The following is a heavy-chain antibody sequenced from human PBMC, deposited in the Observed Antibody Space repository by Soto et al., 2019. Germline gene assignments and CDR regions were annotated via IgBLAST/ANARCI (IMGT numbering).Heavy chain of an antibody. V-gene: IGHV4-59*01. J-gene: IGHJ5*02. D-gene: IGHD3-10*01. CDR1: GGSISSYY. CDR2: IYYSGST. Sequence: SETLSLTCTVSGGSISSYYWSWIRQPPGKGLEWIGYIYYSGSTNYNPSLKSRVTISVDTSKNQFSLKLSSVTAADTAVYYCARSSVLWFGETRPNWFDPWGQGTLVTVSS. CDR3: ARSSVLWFGETRPNWFDP.